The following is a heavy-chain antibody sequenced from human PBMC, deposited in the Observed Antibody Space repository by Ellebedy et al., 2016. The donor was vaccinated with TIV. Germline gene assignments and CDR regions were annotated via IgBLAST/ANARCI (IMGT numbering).Heavy chain of an antibody. Sequence: ASVKVSXKASGYVFTNYDIIWVRQAPGQGLEWMGWMNPDNGNTGYAQKFQGRVTMTRDTSISTAYMELSSLTSDDTAVYFCARGTKSSASYWGQGTRVTVS. CDR2: MNPDNGNT. V-gene: IGHV1-8*01. CDR1: GYVFTNYD. J-gene: IGHJ4*02. CDR3: ARGTKSSASY. D-gene: IGHD6-6*01.